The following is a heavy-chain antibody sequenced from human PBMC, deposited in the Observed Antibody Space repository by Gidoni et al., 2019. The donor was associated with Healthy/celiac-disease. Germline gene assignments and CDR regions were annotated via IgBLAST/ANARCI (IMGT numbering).Heavy chain of an antibody. J-gene: IGHJ5*02. D-gene: IGHD6-13*01. CDR2: INHSGST. V-gene: IGHV4-34*01. Sequence: QVQLQQWGAGLLKPSETLSLTCAVYGGFFSGYYWSWIRQPPGKGLEWIGEINHSGSTNYNPSLKSRVTISVDTSKNQFSLKLSSVTAADTAVYYCARDFSSSWYLGDWFDPWGQGTLVTVSS. CDR1: GGFFSGYY. CDR3: ARDFSSSWYLGDWFDP.